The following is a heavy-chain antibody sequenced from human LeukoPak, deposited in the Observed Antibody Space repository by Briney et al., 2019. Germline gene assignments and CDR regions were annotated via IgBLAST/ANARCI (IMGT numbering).Heavy chain of an antibody. CDR2: IYYSGST. CDR1: GGSISSYY. Sequence: SETLSPTCTVSGGSISSYYWSWIRQPPGKGLEWIGYIYYSGSTNYNPSLKSRVTISVDTSKNQFSLKLSSVTAADTAVYYCARTPFGVVISHFDYWGQGTLVTVSS. D-gene: IGHD3-3*01. V-gene: IGHV4-59*08. CDR3: ARTPFGVVISHFDY. J-gene: IGHJ4*02.